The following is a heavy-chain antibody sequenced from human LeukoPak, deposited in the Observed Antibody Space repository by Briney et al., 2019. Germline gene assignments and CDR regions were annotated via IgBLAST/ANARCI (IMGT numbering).Heavy chain of an antibody. D-gene: IGHD6-19*01. CDR3: AIWTGRSSGWYLLDY. CDR1: GGSISSSSYY. CDR2: IYYSGST. J-gene: IGHJ4*02. Sequence: SETLSLTCTVSGGSISSSSYYWGWIRQPPGKGLEWIGSIYYSGSTYYNPSLKSRVTISVGTSKNQFSLKLSSVTAADTAVYYCAIWTGRSSGWYLLDYWGQGTLVTVSS. V-gene: IGHV4-39*01.